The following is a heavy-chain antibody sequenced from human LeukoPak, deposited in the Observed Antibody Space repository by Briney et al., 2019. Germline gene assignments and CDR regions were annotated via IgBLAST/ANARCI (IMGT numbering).Heavy chain of an antibody. CDR2: IYPGDSDT. D-gene: IGHD3/OR15-3a*01. CDR3: ARRGMYYDFWNCYSAGGGFDP. J-gene: IGHJ5*02. V-gene: IGHV5-51*01. CDR1: GYSFTSFW. Sequence: GESLKVSCKGSGYSFTSFWIGWVRQMPGKGLEWMGIIYPGDSDTRYSPSFQGQVTISADKSISTAYLQWSSLKASDTAMYYCARRGMYYDFWNCYSAGGGFDPWGQGTLVTVSS.